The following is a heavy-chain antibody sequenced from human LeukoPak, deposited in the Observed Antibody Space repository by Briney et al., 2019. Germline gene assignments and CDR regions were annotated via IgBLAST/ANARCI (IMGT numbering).Heavy chain of an antibody. Sequence: PGGSLRLSCAASGFTFSSYAMHWVRQAPGKGLEWVAVISYDGSNKYYADSVKGRFTISRDNSKNTLYLQMNSLRAEGTAVYYCARVHYFDWFADAFDIWGQGTMVTVSS. CDR3: ARVHYFDWFADAFDI. CDR1: GFTFSSYA. J-gene: IGHJ3*02. D-gene: IGHD3-9*01. V-gene: IGHV3-30-3*01. CDR2: ISYDGSNK.